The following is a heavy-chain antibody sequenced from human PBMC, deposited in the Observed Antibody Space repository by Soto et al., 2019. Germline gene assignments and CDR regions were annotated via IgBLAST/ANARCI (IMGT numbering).Heavy chain of an antibody. D-gene: IGHD4-17*01. V-gene: IGHV3-21*01. CDR1: GFPFSSYS. CDR2: ISSRSSYI. Sequence: EVQLVESGGGLVKPGGSLRLSCAASGFPFSSYSMNWFRQAPGKGLEWGSSISSRSSYIYYADSVKGRFTISRDNAKNSLYLQMNILRAEATAVYYCSRLLTTHDAFDIWGHGTMVTVSS. CDR3: SRLLTTHDAFDI. J-gene: IGHJ3*02.